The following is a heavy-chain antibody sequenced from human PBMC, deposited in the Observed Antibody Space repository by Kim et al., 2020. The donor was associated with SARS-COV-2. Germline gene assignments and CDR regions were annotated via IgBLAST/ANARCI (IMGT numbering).Heavy chain of an antibody. V-gene: IGHV3-30*18. D-gene: IGHD4-17*01. CDR3: AKTVTAVTSDDAGDM. J-gene: IGHJ3*02. CDR2: VSNDGIDK. Sequence: GGSLRLSCAASGFTFSSYGIHWVRQAPGKGLEWVAVVSNDGIDKYYADSVKGRFTISRDNSKNTLYLQMNSLRAEDTAVYYCAKTVTAVTSDDAGDMWGQGTKVIVSS. CDR1: GFTFSSYG.